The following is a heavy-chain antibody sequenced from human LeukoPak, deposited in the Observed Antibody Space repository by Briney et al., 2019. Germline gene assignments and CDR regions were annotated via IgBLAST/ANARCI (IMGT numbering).Heavy chain of an antibody. J-gene: IGHJ4*02. CDR2: ISGSGGST. CDR1: GFTFNTCA. Sequence: HTGGSLRLSCAASGFTFNTCAMNWVRQAPGKGLEWVSAISGSGGSTYYADSVKGRFTISRDNSKNTLYLQMNSLRAEDTAVYYCAKDTLAVVVPAAIDYWGQGTLVTVSS. V-gene: IGHV3-23*01. CDR3: AKDTLAVVVPAAIDY. D-gene: IGHD2-2*01.